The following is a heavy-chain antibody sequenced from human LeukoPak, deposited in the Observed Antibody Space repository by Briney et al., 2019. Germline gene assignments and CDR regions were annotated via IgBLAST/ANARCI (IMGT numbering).Heavy chain of an antibody. Sequence: GGSLRLSCAASGFSVSTNYMSWVRQAPGKGLEWVSVIFTNGNTAYADSVKGRFTISRDNSKNTLYLQMNSLRAEDTAVFFCAKEHSYGSFDYWGQGTLVTVSS. D-gene: IGHD5-18*01. V-gene: IGHV3-66*01. CDR1: GFSVSTNY. CDR2: IFTNGNT. CDR3: AKEHSYGSFDY. J-gene: IGHJ4*02.